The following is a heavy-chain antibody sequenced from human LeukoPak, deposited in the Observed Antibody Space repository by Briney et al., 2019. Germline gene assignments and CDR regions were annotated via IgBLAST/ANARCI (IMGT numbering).Heavy chain of an antibody. D-gene: IGHD3-10*01. CDR3: ARAPLWFGELFGSGAFDY. V-gene: IGHV3-23*01. J-gene: IGHJ4*02. CDR2: ISGSVGST. CDR1: GFTFSSYA. Sequence: QTGGSLRLSCAASGFTFSSYAMSWVRQAPGKGLEWVSAISGSVGSTYYADSVKGRFTISRDNSKNTLYLQMNSLRAEDTAVYYCARAPLWFGELFGSGAFDYWGQGTLVTVSS.